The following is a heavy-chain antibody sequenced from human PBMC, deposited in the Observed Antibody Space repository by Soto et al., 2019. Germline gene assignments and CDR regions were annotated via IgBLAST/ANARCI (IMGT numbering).Heavy chain of an antibody. Sequence: GESLKISCKGSGFTFTSYWISWVRQMPGKGLEWMGRIDPSDSYTNYSPSFQGHVTISADKSISTAYLQWSSLKASDTAMYYCATSPNSSCYYRPGFMDVWGQGTTVTVSS. CDR1: GFTFTSYW. D-gene: IGHD3-22*01. CDR3: ATSPNSSCYYRPGFMDV. J-gene: IGHJ6*02. CDR2: IDPSDSYT. V-gene: IGHV5-10-1*01.